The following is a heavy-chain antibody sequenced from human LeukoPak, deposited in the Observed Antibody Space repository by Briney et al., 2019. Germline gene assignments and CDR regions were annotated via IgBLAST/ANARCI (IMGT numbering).Heavy chain of an antibody. CDR1: GYSINNYY. Sequence: SETLSFTCTVSGYSINNYYWSWIRQPPGKGLEWIGYVSYSGTPDYNPSLKSRVTISLDTSRNQFSLQLSSVPAADTAEYYCARQKWDRLTYYYYGMDVWGQGTTVTVSS. D-gene: IGHD1-26*01. CDR3: ARQKWDRLTYYYYGMDV. J-gene: IGHJ6*02. V-gene: IGHV4-59*08. CDR2: VSYSGTP.